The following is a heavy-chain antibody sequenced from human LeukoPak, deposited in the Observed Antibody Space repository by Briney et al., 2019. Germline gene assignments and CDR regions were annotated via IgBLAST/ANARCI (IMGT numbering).Heavy chain of an antibody. CDR2: IFYIGST. CDR1: GDSISNYY. Sequence: SETLSLTCTVSGDSISNYYWSWIRQPPGKGLEWIGYIFYIGSTDYNPSLKSRVTISIDTSKNQFSLKLNSVTAADTAVYYCASHQYYDLPGGAFDIWGLGTMVTVSS. V-gene: IGHV4-59*08. J-gene: IGHJ3*02. CDR3: ASHQYYDLPGGAFDI. D-gene: IGHD3-3*01.